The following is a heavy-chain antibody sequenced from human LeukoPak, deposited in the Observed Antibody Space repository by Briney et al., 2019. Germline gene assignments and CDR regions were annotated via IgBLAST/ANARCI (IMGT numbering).Heavy chain of an antibody. CDR3: ARGDYYYYYYMDV. CDR1: GYTFTGYY. J-gene: IGHJ6*03. Sequence: ASVKVSCKASGYTFTGYYMHWVRQAPGQGLEWMGRINPNSGGTNYAQKFQGRVTMTRDTSISTAYMELSGLRSDDTAVYYCARGDYYYYYYMDVWGKGTTVTVSS. V-gene: IGHV1-2*06. CDR2: INPNSGGT.